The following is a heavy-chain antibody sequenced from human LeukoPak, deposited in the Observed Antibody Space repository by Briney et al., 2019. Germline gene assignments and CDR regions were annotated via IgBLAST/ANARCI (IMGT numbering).Heavy chain of an antibody. V-gene: IGHV3-53*05. D-gene: IGHD3-3*01. Sequence: QPGGSLRLSCAASGFTVSSNYMSWVRQAPGKGLEWVSVIYSGGSIDYADSVKGRFTISRDNSKNTLYLQMNSLRAEDTAVYYCARLNYDFWSGVWEGYYMDVWGKGTTVTVSS. CDR3: ARLNYDFWSGVWEGYYMDV. CDR1: GFTVSSNY. J-gene: IGHJ6*03. CDR2: IYSGGSI.